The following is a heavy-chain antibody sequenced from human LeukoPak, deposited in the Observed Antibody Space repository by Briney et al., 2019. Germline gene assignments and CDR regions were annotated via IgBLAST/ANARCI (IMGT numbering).Heavy chain of an antibody. CDR3: ASHPDPSYCSSTSCYAQIDY. D-gene: IGHD2-2*01. V-gene: IGHV3-21*01. J-gene: IGHJ4*02. CDR1: GFTFSSYS. Sequence: PGGSLRLSCAASGFTFSSYSMNWVRQAPGKGLGWVSSISSSSYIYYADSVKGRFTISRDNAKNSLYLQMNSLRAEDTAVYYCASHPDPSYCSSTSCYAQIDYWGQGTLVTVSS. CDR2: ISSSSYI.